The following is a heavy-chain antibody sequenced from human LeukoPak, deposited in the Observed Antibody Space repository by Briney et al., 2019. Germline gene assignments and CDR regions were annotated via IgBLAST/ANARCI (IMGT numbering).Heavy chain of an antibody. CDR2: INPNSGGT. CDR1: GYTFTGYY. V-gene: IGHV1-2*02. CDR3: ARDPLRFLEWPASGMDV. J-gene: IGHJ6*02. D-gene: IGHD3-3*01. Sequence: ASVTVSCMASGYTFTGYYMHWVRQAPGQGLGWMGWINPNSGGTNYAQKFQGRVTMTRDTSISTAYMELSRLRSDDTAVYYCARDPLRFLEWPASGMDVWGQGTTVTVSS.